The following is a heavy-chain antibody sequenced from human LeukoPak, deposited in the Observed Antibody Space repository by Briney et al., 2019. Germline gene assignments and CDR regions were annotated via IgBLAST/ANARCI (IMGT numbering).Heavy chain of an antibody. CDR1: GFTFSSYA. CDR2: ISGSGGST. V-gene: IGHV3-23*01. Sequence: GGSLRLSCAASGFTFSSYAMSWVRQAPGKGLEWVSAISGSGGSTYFADSVKGRFTISRDNSKNTLYLQMNSLRAEDTAVYYCAKDLVGATWVYFDYWGQGTLVTVSS. CDR3: AKDLVGATWVYFDY. J-gene: IGHJ4*02. D-gene: IGHD1-26*01.